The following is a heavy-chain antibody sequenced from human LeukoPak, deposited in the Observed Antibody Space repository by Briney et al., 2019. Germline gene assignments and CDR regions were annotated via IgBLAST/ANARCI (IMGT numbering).Heavy chain of an antibody. Sequence: SETLSLTCTVSGGSISNSNYYSDWFRQSPGKGLEWIGSIYYSGNTYYNPPLKSRVTISVDTSKNQFSLKLSSVTAADTAVYYCAKGILWFGELIAHWFDPWGQGTLVTVSS. CDR3: AKGILWFGELIAHWFDP. CDR2: IYYSGNT. D-gene: IGHD3-10*01. V-gene: IGHV4-39*01. CDR1: GGSISNSNYY. J-gene: IGHJ5*02.